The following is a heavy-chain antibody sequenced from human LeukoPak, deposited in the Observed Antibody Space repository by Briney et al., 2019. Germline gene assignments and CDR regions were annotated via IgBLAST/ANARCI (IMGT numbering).Heavy chain of an antibody. Sequence: SETLSLTCTVSGGSISSSSYYWGWIRQPPGKGLEWIGSIYYSGSTYYNPSLKSRVTISVDTSKNRFSLKLSSVTAADTAVYYCARDGVGATPRQYYYYYYYMDVWGKGTTVTVSS. V-gene: IGHV4-39*02. CDR1: GGSISSSSYY. J-gene: IGHJ6*03. CDR3: ARDGVGATPRQYYYYYYYMDV. D-gene: IGHD1-26*01. CDR2: IYYSGST.